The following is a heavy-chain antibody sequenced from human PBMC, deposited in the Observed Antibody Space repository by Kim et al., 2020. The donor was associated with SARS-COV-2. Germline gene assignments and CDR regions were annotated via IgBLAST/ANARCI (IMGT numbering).Heavy chain of an antibody. J-gene: IGHJ4*02. CDR3: ARVSGGIAVRTPFDY. V-gene: IGHV3-30*07. Sequence: DSVKGRFTISRDNSKNTLYLQMNSLGAEDTAVYYCARVSGGIAVRTPFDYWGQGTLVTVSS. D-gene: IGHD6-19*01.